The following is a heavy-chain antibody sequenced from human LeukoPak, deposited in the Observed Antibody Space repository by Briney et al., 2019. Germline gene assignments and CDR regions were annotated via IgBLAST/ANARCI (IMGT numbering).Heavy chain of an antibody. CDR2: ISWNSGSI. J-gene: IGHJ4*02. Sequence: TGGSLRLSCAASGFTFDDYAMHWVRQAPGKGLEWVSGISWNSGSIGYADSVKGRFTISRDNAKNSLYLQMNSLRAEDTALYYCAKDPYISGWYYRDNYFDYWGQGTLVTVSS. D-gene: IGHD6-19*01. CDR3: AKDPYISGWYYRDNYFDY. CDR1: GFTFDDYA. V-gene: IGHV3-9*01.